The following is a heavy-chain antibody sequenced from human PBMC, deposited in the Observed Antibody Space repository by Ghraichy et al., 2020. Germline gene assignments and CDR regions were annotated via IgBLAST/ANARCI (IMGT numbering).Heavy chain of an antibody. CDR3: AKYRTPAVTTIFDC. D-gene: IGHD4-17*01. V-gene: IGHV3-23*01. Sequence: SCTASGFAFADYAMTWVRQAPGKGLEWVSAFSGGVPYYADSVKGRFSMSRDNSKNTLYLQMDSLRAEATAVYYCAKYRTPAVTTIFDCWGRGTLVIVSS. CDR2: FSGGVP. CDR1: GFAFADYA. J-gene: IGHJ4*02.